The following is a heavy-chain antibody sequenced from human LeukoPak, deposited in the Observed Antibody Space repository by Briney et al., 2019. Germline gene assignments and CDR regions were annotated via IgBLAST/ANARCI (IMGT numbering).Heavy chain of an antibody. J-gene: IGHJ4*02. D-gene: IGHD2-2*01. CDR3: AKDPAATSEGIDY. V-gene: IGHV3-11*01. CDR1: GFTFSDYY. CDR2: ISSSGSTI. Sequence: GGSLRLSCAVSGFTFSDYYMSWIRQAPGKGLEWVSYISSSGSTIYYADSVKGRFTISRDNSKNTLYLQMNSLRAEDTAVYYCAKDPAATSEGIDYWGQGTLVTVSS.